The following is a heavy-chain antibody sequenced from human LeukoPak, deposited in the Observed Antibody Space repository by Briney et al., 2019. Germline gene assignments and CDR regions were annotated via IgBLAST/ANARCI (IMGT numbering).Heavy chain of an antibody. CDR2: ISQDGSEK. Sequence: GGSLRLSCAASGFTFSRYWMTWVRQAPGQGLEWVASISQDGSEKRYSDSVKGRFTISRDNSKNTLYLQMNSLRAEDTAVYYCARERIGDGYNYAYWGQGTLVTVSS. CDR3: ARERIGDGYNYAY. J-gene: IGHJ4*02. V-gene: IGHV3-7*05. CDR1: GFTFSRYW. D-gene: IGHD5-24*01.